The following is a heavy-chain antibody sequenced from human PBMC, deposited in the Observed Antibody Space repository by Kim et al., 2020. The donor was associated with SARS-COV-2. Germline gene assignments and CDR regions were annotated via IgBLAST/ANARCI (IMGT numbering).Heavy chain of an antibody. CDR3: ARGVAVDSSTPFDY. J-gene: IGHJ4*02. D-gene: IGHD6-13*01. CDR2: IYYSGST. CDR1: GGSVSSGSYY. Sequence: SETLSLTCTVSGGSVSSGSYYWSWIRQPPGKGLEWIGYIYYSGSTNYNPSLKSRVTISVDTSKNQFSLKLSSVTAADTAVYYCARGVAVDSSTPFDYWGQGTLVTVSS. V-gene: IGHV4-61*01.